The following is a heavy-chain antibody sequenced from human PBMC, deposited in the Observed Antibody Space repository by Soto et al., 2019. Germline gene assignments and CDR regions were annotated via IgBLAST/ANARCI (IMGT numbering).Heavy chain of an antibody. D-gene: IGHD2-2*01. Sequence: ASVKVSCKASGYTFTGYYMHWVRQAPGQGLEWMGWINPNSGGTNYAQKFQGRVTTTRDTSISTAYMELSRLRSDDTAVYYCARGGGYCSSTSCYFETWFDPWGQGTLVTVS. J-gene: IGHJ5*02. CDR1: GYTFTGYY. V-gene: IGHV1-2*02. CDR2: INPNSGGT. CDR3: ARGGGYCSSTSCYFETWFDP.